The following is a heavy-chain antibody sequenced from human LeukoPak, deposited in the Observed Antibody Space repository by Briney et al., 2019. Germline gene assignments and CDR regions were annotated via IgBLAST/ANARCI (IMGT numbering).Heavy chain of an antibody. CDR2: ISSSSSYT. CDR1: GFTFNTFW. J-gene: IGHJ6*02. Sequence: GGSLRLSCAVSGFTFNTFWMSWIRQAPGKGLEWVSYISSSSSYTNYADSVKGRFTISRDNAKNSLYLQMNSLRAEDTAVYYCATTPYYYGMDVWGQGTTVTVSS. V-gene: IGHV3-11*06. CDR3: ATTPYYYGMDV.